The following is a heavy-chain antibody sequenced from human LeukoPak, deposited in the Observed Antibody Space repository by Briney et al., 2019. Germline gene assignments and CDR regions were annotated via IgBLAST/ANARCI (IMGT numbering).Heavy chain of an antibody. J-gene: IGHJ4*02. CDR1: GFTINDYG. D-gene: IGHD4-17*01. V-gene: IGHV3-48*01. CDR3: ARDRDGDEDFDY. CDR2: TSVNGAVT. Sequence: GGSLRLSCASSGFTINDYGVNWVRRAPGKGLEWLSHTSVNGAVTTYADSVKGRFTISSDTAKNSLYLQLNSLTVGDTAMYYCARDRDGDEDFDYWGRGTLVTVSS.